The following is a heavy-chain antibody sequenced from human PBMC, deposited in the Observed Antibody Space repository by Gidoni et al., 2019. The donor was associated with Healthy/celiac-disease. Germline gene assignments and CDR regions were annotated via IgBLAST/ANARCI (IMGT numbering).Heavy chain of an antibody. V-gene: IGHV3-30-3*01. Sequence: QVQLVESGGGVVQPGRSLRLSCAASGFTFSSYAMHWVRQAPGKGLEWVAVISYDGSNKYYADSVKGRFTISRDNSKNTLYLQMNSLRAEDTAVYYCARGKYYYDSSGLWGQGTLVTVSS. CDR1: GFTFSSYA. J-gene: IGHJ4*02. CDR3: ARGKYYYDSSGL. CDR2: ISYDGSNK. D-gene: IGHD3-22*01.